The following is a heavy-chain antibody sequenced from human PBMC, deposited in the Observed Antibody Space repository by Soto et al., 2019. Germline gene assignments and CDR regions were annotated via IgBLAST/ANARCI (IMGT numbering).Heavy chain of an antibody. CDR2: IIPIFGTA. J-gene: IGHJ6*02. V-gene: IGHV1-69*12. CDR3: ARDGPVERRADYYGMDV. CDR1: GGTFSSYA. Sequence: QVQLVQSGAEVKKPGSSVKVSCKASGGTFSSYAISWVRQAPGQGLEWMGGIIPIFGTANYAQKFQGSVTITADESTSTAYMELSSLRSEDTAVYYCARDGPVERRADYYGMDVWGQGTTVTVSS.